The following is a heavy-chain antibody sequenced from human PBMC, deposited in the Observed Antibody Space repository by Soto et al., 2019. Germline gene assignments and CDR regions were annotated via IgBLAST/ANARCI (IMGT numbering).Heavy chain of an antibody. CDR3: AKGGQQLVRYYFDY. D-gene: IGHD6-13*01. Sequence: QVQLVESGGGVVQPGMSLRLSCAASGFTFSNYGVHWVRQAPGKGLEWVAIISYDGINQYYADSVKGRFTISRDNSKNALYLQMNSLTAEDTAVYYCAKGGQQLVRYYFDYWGQGTLVTVSS. CDR1: GFTFSNYG. CDR2: ISYDGINQ. V-gene: IGHV3-30*18. J-gene: IGHJ4*02.